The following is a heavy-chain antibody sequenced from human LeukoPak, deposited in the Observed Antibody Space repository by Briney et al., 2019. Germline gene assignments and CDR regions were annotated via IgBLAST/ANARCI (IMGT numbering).Heavy chain of an antibody. J-gene: IGHJ4*02. CDR3: TTDVWDIVVVPAPTRYYFDY. D-gene: IGHD2-2*01. CDR1: GFTFSNAW. Sequence: GGSLRLSCAASGFTFSNAWMSWVRQAPGKGLEWVGRIKSKSDGGKQDYDAPVKGRFTISRDDSQNTLYLQMNSLKSEDTAVYYCTTDVWDIVVVPAPTRYYFDYWGQGTLVTVSS. V-gene: IGHV3-15*01. CDR2: IKSKSDGGKQ.